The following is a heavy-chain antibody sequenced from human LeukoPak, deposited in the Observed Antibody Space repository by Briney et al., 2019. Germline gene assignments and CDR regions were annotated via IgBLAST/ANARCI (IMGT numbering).Heavy chain of an antibody. Sequence: GGSLRLSCAASGFTFSSYWMHWVRQAPGKGLVWVSRIKSDGSTNYADSVKGRFTMSRDNAKNTVYLQMNSLRAEDTGVYYCARAPSEIGGYYPEYFRHWGQGTLVTVSS. CDR2: IKSDGST. D-gene: IGHD3-22*01. CDR3: ARAPSEIGGYYPEYFRH. J-gene: IGHJ1*01. CDR1: GFTFSSYW. V-gene: IGHV3-74*01.